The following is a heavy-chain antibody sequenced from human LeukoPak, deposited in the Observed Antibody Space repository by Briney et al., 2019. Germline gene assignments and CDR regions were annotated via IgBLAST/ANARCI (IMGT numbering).Heavy chain of an antibody. CDR3: ARGDGYNFFDY. CDR2: FYVGGAT. CDR1: GFTFSDYY. V-gene: IGHV3-53*01. Sequence: GGSLRLSCAASGFTFSDYYMSWIRQAPGKGLEWVSVFYVGGATYYADSVKGRFTISRDNSENTLYLQMKSLRAEDTAVYYCARGDGYNFFDYWGQGALVTVSS. J-gene: IGHJ4*02. D-gene: IGHD5-24*01.